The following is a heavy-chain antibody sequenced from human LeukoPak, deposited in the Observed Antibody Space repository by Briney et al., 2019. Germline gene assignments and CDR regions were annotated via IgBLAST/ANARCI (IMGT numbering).Heavy chain of an antibody. Sequence: PSETLSLACTVSGGSISSGSYYWSWIRQPAGKGLEWIGRIYTSGSTNYNPSLKSRVTISVDTSKNQFSLKLSSVTAADTAVYYCAIAPGWFGEVHIDYWGQGTLVTVSS. J-gene: IGHJ4*02. CDR2: IYTSGST. V-gene: IGHV4-61*02. CDR3: AIAPGWFGEVHIDY. D-gene: IGHD3-10*01. CDR1: GGSISSGSYY.